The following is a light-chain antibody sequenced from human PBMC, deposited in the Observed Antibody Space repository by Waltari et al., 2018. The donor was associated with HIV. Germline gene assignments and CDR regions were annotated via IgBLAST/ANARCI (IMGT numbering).Light chain of an antibody. CDR3: AAWDDSLSGYVV. Sequence: QSVLTQPPSASGTPGQRVTISCSGSSSNIGSNYVYWYQQLPGTDPKPPIKGNNQRPSGFPDRVSGSKSGTSAALAISGLRSEDEADYYCAAWDDSLSGYVVFGGGTKLTVL. V-gene: IGLV1-47*01. CDR1: SSNIGSNY. CDR2: GNN. J-gene: IGLJ2*01.